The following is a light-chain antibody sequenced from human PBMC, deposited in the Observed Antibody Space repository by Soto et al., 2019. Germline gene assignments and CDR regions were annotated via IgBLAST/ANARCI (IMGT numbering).Light chain of an antibody. J-gene: IGLJ1*01. CDR3: SSYTGSSTYV. CDR2: DVS. V-gene: IGLV2-14*03. Sequence: QSALTQPASVSGSPGQSITISCTGTSNDVGGYNYVSWYQQHPGKAPKLMIYDVSNRPSGVSNRFSGSKSANTASLTISGFQTEDESDYYCSSYTGSSTYVFGTGTKVTVL. CDR1: SNDVGGYNY.